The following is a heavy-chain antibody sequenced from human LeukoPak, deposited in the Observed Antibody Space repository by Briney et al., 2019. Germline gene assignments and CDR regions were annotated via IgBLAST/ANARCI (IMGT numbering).Heavy chain of an antibody. CDR1: GYTFAGYY. Sequence: GASVKVSCKASGYTFAGYYMHWVRQAPGQGLEWMGSIHPNSGGTNYAQKFQGRVTMTRETSISTAYMELSRLRSDDTAVYYCARGPSNFYDFWSGYYDYWGQGTLVTVSS. D-gene: IGHD3-3*01. V-gene: IGHV1-2*02. CDR2: IHPNSGGT. CDR3: ARGPSNFYDFWSGYYDY. J-gene: IGHJ4*02.